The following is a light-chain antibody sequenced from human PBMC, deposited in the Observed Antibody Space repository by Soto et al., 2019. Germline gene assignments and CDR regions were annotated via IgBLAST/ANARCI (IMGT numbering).Light chain of an antibody. Sequence: EIVLTQSPGTVSLSPGERATLSCRASQTVRSGYLAWYQQKPGQAPRLLIQGASRRATGIPDRFSGSGSGTDFTLTINRLEPEDFAVYYCQQYGDMWTFGQGTKV. J-gene: IGKJ1*01. V-gene: IGKV3-20*01. CDR3: QQYGDMWT. CDR1: QTVRSGY. CDR2: GAS.